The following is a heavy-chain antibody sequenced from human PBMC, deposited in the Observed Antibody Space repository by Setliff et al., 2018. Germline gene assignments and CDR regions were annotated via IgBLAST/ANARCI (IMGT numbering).Heavy chain of an antibody. CDR2: IWAGGDRT. CDR1: GFTFNTHA. Sequence: LRLSCATSGFTFNTHAMHWVRQAPGKGLEWVAMIWAGGDRTFYLDSVKGRFIVSRDDSKNTVYLQMSGLRGDDTAMYYCARSPANGGHDAFDIWGRGTMVTVSS. CDR3: ARSPANGGHDAFDI. V-gene: IGHV3-33*01. J-gene: IGHJ3*02. D-gene: IGHD6-25*01.